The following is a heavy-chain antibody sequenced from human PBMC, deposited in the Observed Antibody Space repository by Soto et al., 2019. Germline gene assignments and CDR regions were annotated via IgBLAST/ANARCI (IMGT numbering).Heavy chain of an antibody. CDR3: AVGGGDLSLTPFDY. J-gene: IGHJ4*02. Sequence: QVHLVESGGGVVQPGRSLRLSCVASGFNFKAYGMHWVRQAPGKGLEWVAVISTDGTNQHHADSVKGRFTISRDNFKNTLYLQMNSLRPENTGGFFCAVGGGDLSLTPFDYWGQGTLVTVSS. V-gene: IGHV3-30-3*01. CDR2: ISTDGTNQ. D-gene: IGHD3-16*02. CDR1: GFNFKAYG.